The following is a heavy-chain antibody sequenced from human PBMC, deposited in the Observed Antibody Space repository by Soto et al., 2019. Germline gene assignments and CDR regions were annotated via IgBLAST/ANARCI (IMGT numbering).Heavy chain of an antibody. Sequence: PGGSLRLSCAASGFTFNNYALSWVRQAPGKGLEWVSGISGTGGSTFYADSVKGRFTISRDNSKSTLYLQMNSLRAEDTAVYYCVKDSFLRPGSLLDAFDIWCQGIMVTVS. D-gene: IGHD3-10*01. CDR1: GFTFNNYA. J-gene: IGHJ3*02. V-gene: IGHV3-23*01. CDR2: ISGTGGST. CDR3: VKDSFLRPGSLLDAFDI.